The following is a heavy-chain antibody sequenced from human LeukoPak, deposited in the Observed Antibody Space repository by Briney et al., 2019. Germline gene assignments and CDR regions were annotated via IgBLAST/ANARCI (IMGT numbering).Heavy chain of an antibody. J-gene: IGHJ5*02. CDR3: AKGRDKYQLLSKNWFDP. CDR2: ISWNSGSI. Sequence: GGSLRLSCAASGFTFDNYVMHWVRQAPGKGLEWVSGISWNSGSIGYADSVKGRFTISRDNAKNSLYLQMNSLRAEDTALYYCAKGRDKYQLLSKNWFDPWGQGTLVTVSS. D-gene: IGHD2-2*01. CDR1: GFTFDNYV. V-gene: IGHV3-9*01.